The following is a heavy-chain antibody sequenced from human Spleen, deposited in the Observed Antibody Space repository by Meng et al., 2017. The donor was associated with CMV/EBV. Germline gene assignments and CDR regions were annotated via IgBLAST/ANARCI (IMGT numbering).Heavy chain of an antibody. Sequence: ESLKISCTVSSDSITSGVYYWGWIRQPPGKGLEWIGSIYYSGSTYHNPSLKSRVTISVDTSKNQFSLKLSSVTAADTAVYYCAREYSYGTNWLDPWGQGTLVTVSS. J-gene: IGHJ5*02. CDR3: AREYSYGTNWLDP. CDR2: IYYSGST. D-gene: IGHD3-16*01. CDR1: SDSITSGVYY. V-gene: IGHV4-39*07.